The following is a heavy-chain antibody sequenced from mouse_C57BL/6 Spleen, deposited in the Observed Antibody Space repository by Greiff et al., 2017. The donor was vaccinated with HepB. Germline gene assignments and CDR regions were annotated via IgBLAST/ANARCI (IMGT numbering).Heavy chain of an antibody. CDR2: IDPSDSYT. Sequence: QVQLQQPGAELVMPGASVKLSCKASGYTFTSYWMHWVKQRPGQGLEWIGEIDPSDSYTNYNQKFKGKSTLTVDKSSSTAYMQLCSLTSEDSAVYSCARSCYDYDGDYFDYWGQGTTLTVSS. CDR3: ARSCYDYDGDYFDY. D-gene: IGHD2-4*01. CDR1: GYTFTSYW. J-gene: IGHJ2*01. V-gene: IGHV1-69*01.